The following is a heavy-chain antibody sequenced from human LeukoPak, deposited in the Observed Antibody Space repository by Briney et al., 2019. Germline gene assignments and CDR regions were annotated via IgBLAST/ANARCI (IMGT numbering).Heavy chain of an antibody. D-gene: IGHD6-19*01. CDR1: GFTFSSYA. V-gene: IGHV3-30*04. CDR3: ARDHGGWYFDY. CDR2: ISYDGSNK. J-gene: IGHJ4*02. Sequence: GGSLRLSCAASGFTFSSYAMHWVRQAPGKGLEWVAVISYDGSNKYYADSVKGRFTISRDNSKNTLYLQMNSLRAEDTAVFYCARDHGGWYFDYWGQGTLVTVSS.